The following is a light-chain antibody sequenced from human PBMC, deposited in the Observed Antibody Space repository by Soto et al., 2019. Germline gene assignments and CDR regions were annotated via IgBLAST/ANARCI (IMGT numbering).Light chain of an antibody. J-gene: IGKJ4*01. Sequence: EIVMPQSPATLSVSPGERATLSCRASQSVSSNLAWYQQKPGQAPRLLIYGASTRATGIPARFSGSGSGTEFTLTISSLLSEDFATYYCLQHNDYPLTFGGGTKVDIK. CDR1: QSVSSN. CDR2: GAS. CDR3: LQHNDYPLT. V-gene: IGKV3-15*01.